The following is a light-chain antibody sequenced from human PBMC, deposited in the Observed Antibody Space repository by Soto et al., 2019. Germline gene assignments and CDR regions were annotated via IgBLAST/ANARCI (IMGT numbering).Light chain of an antibody. CDR1: QSVSSSY. J-gene: IGKJ1*01. Sequence: EIVLTQSPGTPSLSPGERSTLSCRASQSVSSSYLAWYQQKHGQAPRXXIYGASSRATGIPDRFTGSGSGTDLTITISRLEPEDFEVFYCHQYGSSPQTFGQGTKVDIK. CDR3: HQYGSSPQT. V-gene: IGKV3-20*01. CDR2: GAS.